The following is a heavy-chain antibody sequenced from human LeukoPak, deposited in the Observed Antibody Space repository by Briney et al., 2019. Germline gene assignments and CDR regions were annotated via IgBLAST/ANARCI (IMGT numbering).Heavy chain of an antibody. V-gene: IGHV3-53*01. CDR1: GFTVATKY. J-gene: IGHJ4*02. CDR2: LYSGDTT. D-gene: IGHD2-2*01. CDR3: AKAPRYQLLWGFDY. Sequence: GGSLRLSCEASGFTVATKYMNWVRQAPGKGLEWVSILYSGDTTYSSDSVKGRFTVSRDSSKNTLYLHMSSLRAEDTAVYYCAKAPRYQLLWGFDYWGQGTLVTVSS.